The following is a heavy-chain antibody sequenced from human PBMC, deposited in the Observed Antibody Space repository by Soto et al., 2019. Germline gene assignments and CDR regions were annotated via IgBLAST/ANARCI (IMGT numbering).Heavy chain of an antibody. Sequence: PGESLKSSFHSDGYSFTRHWIGWVRQVPGRVLAWVAVIYPADSGARYSPSFRGRGTISVDISINTVYLQWRSLKASDTAIYFFEIKDIVPARVLGVYYESWGHGIPVT. J-gene: IGHJ4*01. D-gene: IGHD2-15*01. CDR1: GYSFTRHW. CDR3: EIKDIVPARVLGVYYES. V-gene: IGHV5-51*01. CDR2: IYPADSGA.